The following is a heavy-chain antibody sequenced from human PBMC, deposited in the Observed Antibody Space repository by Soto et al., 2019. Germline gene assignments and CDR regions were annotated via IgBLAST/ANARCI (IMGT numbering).Heavy chain of an antibody. CDR2: IYFSGST. J-gene: IGHJ6*02. Sequence: QVQLQESGPGLVKPSETLSLTCTVSGGSISSYYWSWIRQPPGKGLEWIGYIYFSGSTNYNPSLTSRVTISVDTSKNQVSLKLSSVTAADTAVYYCAREGLTGTIGLYYYYGMDVWGQGTTVTVSS. D-gene: IGHD1-7*01. CDR1: GGSISSYY. V-gene: IGHV4-59*01. CDR3: AREGLTGTIGLYYYYGMDV.